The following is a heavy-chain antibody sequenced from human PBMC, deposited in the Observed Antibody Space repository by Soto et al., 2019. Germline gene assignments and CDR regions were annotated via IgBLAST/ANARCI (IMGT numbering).Heavy chain of an antibody. CDR3: ASGQELVRNY. D-gene: IGHD6-13*01. CDR2: IYHSGST. V-gene: IGHV4-30-2*01. J-gene: IGHJ4*02. CDR1: GVSISSGGYS. Sequence: QLQLQESGSGLVKPSQTLSLTCAVSGVSISSGGYSWRWIRQPPGKVLEWIGYIYHSGSTYDNPSLKSRVTISVDRSKNQFSPKLSPVTSADTAVYYCASGQELVRNYWGQGTQVTVSS.